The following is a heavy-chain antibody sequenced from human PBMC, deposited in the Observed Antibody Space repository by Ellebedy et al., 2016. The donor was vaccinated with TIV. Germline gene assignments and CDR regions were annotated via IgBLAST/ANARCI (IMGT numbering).Heavy chain of an antibody. CDR3: AKVGRRYYESSGDP. Sequence: PGGSLRLSCAASGFTFSSYSMNWVRQAPGKGLEWVSTISAGGGATYYADSVKGRFNISRDNSENTLYLQMNSLRAEDTAVYYCAKVGRRYYESSGDPWGQGSLVTVSS. J-gene: IGHJ5*02. CDR1: GFTFSSYS. V-gene: IGHV3-23*01. CDR2: ISAGGGAT. D-gene: IGHD3-22*01.